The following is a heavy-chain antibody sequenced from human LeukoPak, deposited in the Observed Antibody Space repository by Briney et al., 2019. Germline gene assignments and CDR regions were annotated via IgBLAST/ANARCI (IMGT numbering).Heavy chain of an antibody. CDR2: IGTTGATI. V-gene: IGHV3-48*03. CDR3: ARQYGRSGYRTSWFDP. D-gene: IGHD3-22*01. CDR1: GFTFSNPE. Sequence: GGSLRLSCAASGFTFSNPEMNWVRQTPGKGLEWVSYIGTTGATIYYADSVKGRFTVSRDNAENSLYLQMNSLRAEGTAVYYCARQYGRSGYRTSWFDPWGQGTLVTVSS. J-gene: IGHJ5*02.